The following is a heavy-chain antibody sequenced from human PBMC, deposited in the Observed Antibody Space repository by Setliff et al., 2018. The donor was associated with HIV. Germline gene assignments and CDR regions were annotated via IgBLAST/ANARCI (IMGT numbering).Heavy chain of an antibody. Sequence: SETLSLTCSVSGGSISSGYYYWSWIRQHPGKGLEWIGYIYYSGSSYYNPSLKSRVTISVDTSKNQFSVKLSSVTAADTAVYYCARVLNPSDTFDIWGQGTMVTVSS. V-gene: IGHV4-31*03. J-gene: IGHJ3*02. CDR1: GGSISSGYYY. CDR2: IYYSGSS. CDR3: ARVLNPSDTFDI.